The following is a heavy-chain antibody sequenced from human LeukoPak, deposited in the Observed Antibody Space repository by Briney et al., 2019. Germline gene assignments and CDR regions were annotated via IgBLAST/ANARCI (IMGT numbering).Heavy chain of an antibody. J-gene: IGHJ4*02. D-gene: IGHD6-13*01. CDR2: LKQDGSEK. Sequence: QPGGSLRLSCAASGFTFSGYWMHWVRQAPGKGLEWVANLKQDGSEKHFADSVKGRFTISRDNAENSLYLQMNSLRAEDTAMYYCARGTIAAPGTDYWGQGTLVTVSS. V-gene: IGHV3-7*01. CDR1: GFTFSGYW. CDR3: ARGTIAAPGTDY.